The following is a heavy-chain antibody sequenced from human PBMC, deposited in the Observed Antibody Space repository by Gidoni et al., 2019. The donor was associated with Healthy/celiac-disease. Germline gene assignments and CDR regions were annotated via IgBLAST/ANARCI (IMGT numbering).Heavy chain of an antibody. D-gene: IGHD2-15*01. CDR1: GFNFSRSA. Sequence: QVQLVESGGGVVQPGRSVRLSCAASGFNFSRSAMHWVRQAPGKGLEWVAVISYDGSNKYYADSVKGRFTISRDNSKNTLYLQMNSLRAEDTAVYYCARGISYWGQGTLVTVSS. J-gene: IGHJ4*02. CDR2: ISYDGSNK. CDR3: ARGISY. V-gene: IGHV3-30-3*01.